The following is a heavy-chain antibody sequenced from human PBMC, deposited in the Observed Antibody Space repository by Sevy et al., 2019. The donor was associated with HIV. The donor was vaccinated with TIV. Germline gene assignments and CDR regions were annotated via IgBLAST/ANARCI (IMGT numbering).Heavy chain of an antibody. CDR3: AKDFCRTDNCADLFDY. CDR2: IYPNGDVT. CDR1: GFTFINYV. J-gene: IGHJ4*02. V-gene: IGHV3-23*01. D-gene: IGHD1-20*01. Sequence: GGSLRLSCAASGFTFINYVMTWVRQAPGKGLEWVSSIYPNGDVTFYAESVKGRFIISRDSSKNTLFLQMNSLRAEDTAVYYCAKDFCRTDNCADLFDYWGQGTLVTVSS.